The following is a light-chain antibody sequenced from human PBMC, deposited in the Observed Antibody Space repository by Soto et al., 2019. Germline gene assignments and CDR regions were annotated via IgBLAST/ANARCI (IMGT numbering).Light chain of an antibody. Sequence: EIVMTQSPATLSVSPGERATLSCRASQSVSSSYLAWYQQKPGQAPRLLIYDVSNRATGIPARFSGSGSGKDFTLTISSLEPEDFAVYYCQQRSNWPRTFGQGTKVDIK. CDR3: QQRSNWPRT. J-gene: IGKJ1*01. V-gene: IGKV3D-20*02. CDR2: DVS. CDR1: QSVSSSY.